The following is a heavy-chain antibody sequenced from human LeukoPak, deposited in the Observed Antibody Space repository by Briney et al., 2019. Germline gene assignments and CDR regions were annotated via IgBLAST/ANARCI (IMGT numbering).Heavy chain of an antibody. CDR1: GGSISSYY. V-gene: IGHV4-59*08. CDR2: IYYNWRT. J-gene: IGHJ3*01. Sequence: SETLSLTCTVSGGSISSYYWSWIRQPPGKGLEWIGYIYYNWRTTYNPSLSSRVTISVGMSKHQFSLKLSSVSAADTAIYYCARHGGTVAVNDAFDVWGQGPVVTVSS. D-gene: IGHD1-1*01. CDR3: ARHGGTVAVNDAFDV.